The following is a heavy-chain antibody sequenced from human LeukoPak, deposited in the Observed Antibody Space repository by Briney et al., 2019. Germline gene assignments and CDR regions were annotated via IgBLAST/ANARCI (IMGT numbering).Heavy chain of an antibody. CDR3: VRDREASYCSSATCYNVVDY. Sequence: GGSLRLSCAASGFIFSNYAMHWVRLAPGKGLEWMALISSDGSDKYYADSVKGRFTISRDNSKNTLFLQMNSLRAEDTAVYYCVRDREASYCSSATCYNVVDYWGQGTLVPVSS. V-gene: IGHV3-30-3*01. CDR2: ISSDGSDK. D-gene: IGHD2-2*02. J-gene: IGHJ4*02. CDR1: GFIFSNYA.